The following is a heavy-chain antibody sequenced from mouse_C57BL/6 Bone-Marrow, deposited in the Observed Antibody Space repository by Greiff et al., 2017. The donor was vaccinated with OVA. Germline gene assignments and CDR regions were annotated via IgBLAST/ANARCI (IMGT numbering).Heavy chain of an antibody. V-gene: IGHV14-4*01. D-gene: IGHD2-5*01. CDR2: IDPENGDT. Sequence: VQLQQSGAELVRPGASVKLSCTASGFTITDDYMHWVKQRPEQGLEWIGWIDPENGDTEYASKFQGKATITADTSSNTAYLQLSSLTSEDTAVYYCTPYSNYEAYWGQGNLVTVSA. CDR3: TPYSNYEAY. CDR1: GFTITDDY. J-gene: IGHJ3*01.